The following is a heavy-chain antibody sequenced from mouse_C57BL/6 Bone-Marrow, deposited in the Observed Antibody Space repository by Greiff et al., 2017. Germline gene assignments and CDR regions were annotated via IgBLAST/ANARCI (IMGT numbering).Heavy chain of an antibody. CDR3: ARLTTVVDTEYFDY. V-gene: IGHV1-43*01. D-gene: IGHD1-1*01. CDR2: INPSTGGT. CDR1: GYSFTGYY. J-gene: IGHJ2*01. Sequence: VQLQQSGPELVKPGASVKISCKASGYSFTGYYMHWVKQSSEKSLEWIGEINPSTGGTSYNQKFKGKATLTVDKSSSTAYMQLKSLTSEDSAVYYCARLTTVVDTEYFDYWGQGTTLTVSS.